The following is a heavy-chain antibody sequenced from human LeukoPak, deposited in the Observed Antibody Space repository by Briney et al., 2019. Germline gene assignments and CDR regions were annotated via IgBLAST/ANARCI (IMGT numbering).Heavy chain of an antibody. D-gene: IGHD6-19*01. CDR2: TNAGNGDT. J-gene: IGHJ3*02. CDR1: GYTFTSYA. Sequence: ASVNASCKASGYTFTSYAMHWVRQAPGQRLEWMGWTNAGNGDTKYSQNFQGRVTITRDTSASTAYMELSSLRSEDTAVYYCARWSRVAVVPYDAFDIWGQGTMVTVSS. V-gene: IGHV1-3*01. CDR3: ARWSRVAVVPYDAFDI.